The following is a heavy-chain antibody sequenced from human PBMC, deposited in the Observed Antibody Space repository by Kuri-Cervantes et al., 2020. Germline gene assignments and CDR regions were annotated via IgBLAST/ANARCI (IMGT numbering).Heavy chain of an antibody. CDR2: IKQDGSEE. CDR1: GFIFNTYW. D-gene: IGHD3-22*01. J-gene: IGHJ6*02. Sequence: GGSLRLSCAASGFIFNTYWMSWVRQAPGKGPEWVANIKQDGSEENYVDSVKGRFTISRDNSKNTLYLQMNSLRAEDTAVYYCARDGDSSGYWPYYYYGMDVWGQGTTVTVSS. V-gene: IGHV3-7*01. CDR3: ARDGDSSGYWPYYYYGMDV.